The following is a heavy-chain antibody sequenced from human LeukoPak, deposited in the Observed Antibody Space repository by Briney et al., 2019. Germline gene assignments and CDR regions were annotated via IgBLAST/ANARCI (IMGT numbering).Heavy chain of an antibody. CDR3: TKRVKYGGTWDHFAD. J-gene: IGHJ4*02. Sequence: GRSLRLSCAASGFTFDNYRMSWVRQAPGKGLEWVSTVNADGGNTYYADSVKGRFTISRDNSKSTLILQMNSLRVEDTALYYCTKRVKYGGTWDHFADWGQGTLVTVPS. CDR1: GFTFDNYR. V-gene: IGHV3-23*01. CDR2: VNADGGNT. D-gene: IGHD1-26*01.